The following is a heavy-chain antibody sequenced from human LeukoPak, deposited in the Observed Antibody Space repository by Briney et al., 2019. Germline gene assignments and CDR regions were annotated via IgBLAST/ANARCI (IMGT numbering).Heavy chain of an antibody. Sequence: GVSLRLSCAASGFTFSSYAMSWVRQAPGKGLEWASAISGSGGSTYYADSVKGRFTISRDNSKNTLYLQMNSLRAEDTAVYYCAKSVVVAAYYYFDYWGQGTLVTVSS. D-gene: IGHD2-15*01. J-gene: IGHJ4*02. V-gene: IGHV3-23*01. CDR1: GFTFSSYA. CDR3: AKSVVVAAYYYFDY. CDR2: ISGSGGST.